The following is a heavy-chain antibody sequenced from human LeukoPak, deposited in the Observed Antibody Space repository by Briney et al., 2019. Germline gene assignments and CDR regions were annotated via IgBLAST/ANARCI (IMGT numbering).Heavy chain of an antibody. CDR1: GGTFSSYA. Sequence: ASVKVSCKASGGTFSSYAISWVRQAPGQGLEWMGAIIPIFGTANYAQKFQGRVTITADKSTSTAYMELSSLRSEDTAVYYCARVGRGSYDSSGYYYEGDYWGQGTLVTVSS. J-gene: IGHJ4*02. V-gene: IGHV1-69*06. D-gene: IGHD3-22*01. CDR3: ARVGRGSYDSSGYYYEGDY. CDR2: IIPIFGTA.